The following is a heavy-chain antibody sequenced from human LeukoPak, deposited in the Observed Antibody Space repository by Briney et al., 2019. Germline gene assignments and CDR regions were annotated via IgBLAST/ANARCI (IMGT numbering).Heavy chain of an antibody. J-gene: IGHJ4*02. CDR2: IYTSGST. Sequence: SETLSLTCTVSGGSISSYYWSWIRQPAGKGLEWIGRIYTSGSTNYNPSLKSRVTISVDTSKNQFSLKLRSVTAADTAVYYCARRSVVGGYYHYWGQGTLVTVSS. CDR1: GGSISSYY. CDR3: ARRSVVGGYYHY. V-gene: IGHV4-4*07. D-gene: IGHD3-22*01.